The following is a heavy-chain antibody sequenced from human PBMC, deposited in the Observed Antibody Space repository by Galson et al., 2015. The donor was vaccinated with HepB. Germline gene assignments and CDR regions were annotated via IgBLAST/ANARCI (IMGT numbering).Heavy chain of an antibody. CDR1: GFTFSSYA. CDR3: AKDGIMVSNNPYQLHF. CDR2: ITSNGGRT. D-gene: IGHD2-8*01. V-gene: IGHV3-23*01. Sequence: SLRLSCAASGFTFSSYAMTWVRQAPGKGLEWISSITSNGGRTFYTNSVKGRFTISRDNSRNTVVLQLSSLRPEGTAVYYCAKDGIMVSNNPYQLHFWGQGTLVSASS. J-gene: IGHJ4*02.